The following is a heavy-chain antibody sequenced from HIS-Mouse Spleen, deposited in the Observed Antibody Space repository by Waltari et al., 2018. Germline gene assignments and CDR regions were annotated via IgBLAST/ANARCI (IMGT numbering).Heavy chain of an antibody. CDR3: ARDSGSYSFWYFDL. J-gene: IGHJ2*01. CDR2: SSPIFGTA. Sequence: QVQLVQSGAGVKKPGSSVKVSCKASGGNVRSDATSGVRQAPGQGLEWMGGSSPIFGTANYAQKFQGRVTITADESTSTAYMELSSLRSEDTAVYYCARDSGSYSFWYFDLWGRGTLVTVSS. D-gene: IGHD1-26*01. V-gene: IGHV1-69*01. CDR1: GGNVRSDA.